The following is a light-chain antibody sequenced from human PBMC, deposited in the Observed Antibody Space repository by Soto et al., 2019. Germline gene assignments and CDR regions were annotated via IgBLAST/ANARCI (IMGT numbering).Light chain of an antibody. Sequence: QSALTQPPSASGSPGQSVTVSCTGSSSDVGGYNFVSWYQQHPGKAPKLIIYEVSERPSGVPGRFSGSKSGNTASLTVSGLQAEDEAEYYCSSYAGSNNLVFGGGTKLTVL. J-gene: IGLJ2*01. CDR2: EVS. V-gene: IGLV2-8*01. CDR1: SSDVGGYNF. CDR3: SSYAGSNNLV.